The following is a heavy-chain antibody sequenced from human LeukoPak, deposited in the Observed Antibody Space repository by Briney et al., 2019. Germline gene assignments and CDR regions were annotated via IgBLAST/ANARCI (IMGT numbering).Heavy chain of an antibody. J-gene: IGHJ4*02. V-gene: IGHV5-51*01. Sequence: GESLKISCKGSGYSFTTYWIGWVRQMPGRGLEWMGIIYPGDSDTRYSPSFQGQVTISADKSISTAYLQWSSLKASDTAMYYCARQFRDSSGYYSYYFDYWGQGTLVTVSA. D-gene: IGHD3-22*01. CDR3: ARQFRDSSGYYSYYFDY. CDR2: IYPGDSDT. CDR1: GYSFTTYW.